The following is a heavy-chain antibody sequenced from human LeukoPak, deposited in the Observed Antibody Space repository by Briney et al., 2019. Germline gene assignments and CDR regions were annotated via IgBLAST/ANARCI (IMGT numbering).Heavy chain of an antibody. J-gene: IGHJ4*02. V-gene: IGHV1-69*05. CDR3: ARIDDYGDYEY. CDR1: GGTFSSYA. Sequence: SVKVSCKASGGTFSSYAISWVRQAPGQGLEWMGRIILIFGTANYAQKFQGRVTITTDESTSTAYMELSSLRSEDTAVYYCARIDDYGDYEYWGQGTLVTVSS. CDR2: IILIFGTA. D-gene: IGHD4-17*01.